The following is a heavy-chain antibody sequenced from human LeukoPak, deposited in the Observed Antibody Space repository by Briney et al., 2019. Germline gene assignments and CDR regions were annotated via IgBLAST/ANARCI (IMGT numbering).Heavy chain of an antibody. D-gene: IGHD6-25*01. Sequence: ASVKVSCKASGYTFTGYYIHWVRQAPGQGLEWMGWINPNSGGTSCARRFQGRVTMTRDTSISTAYMELSSLRSDDTAVYYCARPGYTSGWIRGDFGHWGLGNLVTVSS. CDR3: ARPGYTSGWIRGDFGH. J-gene: IGHJ4*02. CDR1: GYTFTGYY. V-gene: IGHV1-2*02. CDR2: INPNSGGT.